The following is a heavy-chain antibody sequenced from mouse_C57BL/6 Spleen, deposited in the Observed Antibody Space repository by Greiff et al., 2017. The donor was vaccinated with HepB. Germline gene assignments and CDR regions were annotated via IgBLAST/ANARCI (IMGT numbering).Heavy chain of an antibody. CDR3: ARCEEGYGHWYFDV. J-gene: IGHJ1*03. D-gene: IGHD2-2*01. V-gene: IGHV5-17*01. CDR2: ISSGSSTI. CDR1: GFTFSDYG. Sequence: DVQLVESGGGLVKPGGSLKLSCAASGFTFSDYGMHWVRQAPEKGLEWVAYISSGSSTIYYADTVKGRFTISRDNAKNTLFLQMTSLRSEDTAMYYCARCEEGYGHWYFDVWGTGTTVTVSS.